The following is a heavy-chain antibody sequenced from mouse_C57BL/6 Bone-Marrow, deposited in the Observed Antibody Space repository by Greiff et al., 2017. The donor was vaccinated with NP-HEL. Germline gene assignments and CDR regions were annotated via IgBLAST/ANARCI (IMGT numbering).Heavy chain of an antibody. D-gene: IGHD2-4*01. CDR1: GFTFTDYY. J-gene: IGHJ2*01. V-gene: IGHV7-3*01. Sequence: VMLVESGGGLVQPGGSLSLSCAASGFTFTDYYMSWVRQPPGKALEWLGFIRNKANGYTTEYSASVKGRFTISRDNAKNNLYLQMSHLKSEDTAMYYCAREGYDYDVDDWGQGTTLTVSS. CDR3: AREGYDYDVDD. CDR2: IRNKANGYTT.